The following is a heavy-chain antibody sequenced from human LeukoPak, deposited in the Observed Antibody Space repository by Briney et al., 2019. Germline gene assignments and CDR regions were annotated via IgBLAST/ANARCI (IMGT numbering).Heavy chain of an antibody. CDR1: GFTFSSYA. Sequence: GGSLRLSCAASGFTFSSYAVSWVRQAPGKGLEWVSAISGSGGSTYYADSVKGRFTISRDNSKNTLYLQMNSLRAEDTAVYYCAKAYCSSTSCSPDYWGQGTLVTVSS. CDR2: ISGSGGST. CDR3: AKAYCSSTSCSPDY. V-gene: IGHV3-23*01. D-gene: IGHD2-2*01. J-gene: IGHJ4*02.